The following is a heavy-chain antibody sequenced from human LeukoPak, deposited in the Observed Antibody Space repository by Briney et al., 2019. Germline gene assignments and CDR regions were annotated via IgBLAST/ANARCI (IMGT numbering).Heavy chain of an antibody. Sequence: SETLSLTCTASGGSISSYYWSWIRQPPGKGLEWIGYIYYSGSTNYNPSLKSRVTISVDTSKNQFSLKLSSVTAADTAVYYCAKVVKPSYDSSGYLDYWGQGTLVTVSS. CDR1: GGSISSYY. CDR2: IYYSGST. J-gene: IGHJ4*02. CDR3: AKVVKPSYDSSGYLDY. V-gene: IGHV4-59*08. D-gene: IGHD3-22*01.